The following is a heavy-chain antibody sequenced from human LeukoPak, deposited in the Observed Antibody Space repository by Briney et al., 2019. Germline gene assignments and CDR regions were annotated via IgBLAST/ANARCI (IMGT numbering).Heavy chain of an antibody. CDR2: INHSGST. V-gene: IGHV4-39*07. CDR3: ASSWYWWFDP. Sequence: PSETLSLTCTVSGGSISSSSYYWGWIRQPPGKGLEWIGEINHSGSTNYNPSLKSRVTISVDTSKNQFSLKLSSVTAADTAVYYCASSWYWWFDPWGQGTLVTVSS. CDR1: GGSISSSSYY. J-gene: IGHJ5*02. D-gene: IGHD6-13*01.